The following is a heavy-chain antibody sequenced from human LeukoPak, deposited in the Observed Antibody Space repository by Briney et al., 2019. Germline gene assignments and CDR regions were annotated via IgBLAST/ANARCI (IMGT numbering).Heavy chain of an antibody. D-gene: IGHD1-1*01. Sequence: GGSLRLACAPSGLSLISYDMRWVRQAPGKGLGWVSGIGIGGDTYYPGAVKGRFPVSRENAKNSMYLQMHSLRAGATAVYYCERGPSSSTDWYDRYLDLWGRGTLVTVSS. V-gene: IGHV3-13*01. CDR2: IGIGGDT. CDR1: GLSLISYD. J-gene: IGHJ2*01. CDR3: ERGPSSSTDWYDRYLDL.